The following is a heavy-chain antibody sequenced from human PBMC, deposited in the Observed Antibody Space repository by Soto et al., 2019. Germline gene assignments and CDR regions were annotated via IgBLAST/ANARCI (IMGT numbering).Heavy chain of an antibody. Sequence: SETLSLTCAVYGGSFSGYYWSWIRQPPGKGLEWIGEINHSGSTNYNPSLKSRVTISVDTSKNQFSLKLSSVTAADTAVYYCARGFYGDYWGKGALVTVSS. J-gene: IGHJ4*02. V-gene: IGHV4-34*01. CDR1: GGSFSGYY. CDR3: ARGFYGDY. D-gene: IGHD4-17*01. CDR2: INHSGST.